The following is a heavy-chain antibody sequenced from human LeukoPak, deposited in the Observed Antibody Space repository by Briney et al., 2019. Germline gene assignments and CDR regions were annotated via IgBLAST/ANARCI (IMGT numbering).Heavy chain of an antibody. CDR1: GFTFSSYA. Sequence: GGSLRLSCAASGFTFSSYAMHWVRQAPGKGLEWVAVISYDGSNKYYADSVKGRFTISRDNSKNTLYLQMNSLRAEDTAVYYCARIVKDITMIVVVPGDLDYWGQGTLVTVSS. J-gene: IGHJ4*02. D-gene: IGHD3-22*01. CDR3: ARIVKDITMIVVVPGDLDY. V-gene: IGHV3-30*04. CDR2: ISYDGSNK.